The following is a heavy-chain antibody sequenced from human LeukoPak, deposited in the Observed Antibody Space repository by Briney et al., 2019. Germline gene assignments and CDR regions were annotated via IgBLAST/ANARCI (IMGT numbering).Heavy chain of an antibody. J-gene: IGHJ4*02. CDR2: TYYRSKWYN. Sequence: SQTLSLTCAISGDSVSSNSAAWNWLRQSPSRGLEWLGRTYYRSKWYNDYAVSVKSRITINPDTSKNQFSLQLNSVTPEDTAVYYCARGSMVRGPLFGFDYWGQGTLVTVSS. D-gene: IGHD3-10*01. V-gene: IGHV6-1*01. CDR3: ARGSMVRGPLFGFDY. CDR1: GDSVSSNSAA.